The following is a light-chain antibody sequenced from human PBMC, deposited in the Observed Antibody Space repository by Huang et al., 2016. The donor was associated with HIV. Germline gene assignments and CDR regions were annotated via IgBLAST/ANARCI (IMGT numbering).Light chain of an antibody. CDR2: GTS. V-gene: IGKV3-15*01. CDR1: QSVDRS. CDR3: QQYENWPRT. Sequence: EIVMTQSPATLSVYPGWRATLSCRASQSVDRSLAWYQQKPGQTPRLLIYGTSTRATGIPARFRGSGSETEFTLAISSLQSEDFAVYYCQQYENWPRTFGQGTRLEIK. J-gene: IGKJ2*01.